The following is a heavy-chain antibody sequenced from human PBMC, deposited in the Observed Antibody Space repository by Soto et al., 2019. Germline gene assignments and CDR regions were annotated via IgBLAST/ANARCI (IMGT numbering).Heavy chain of an antibody. CDR1: GYTFTSYA. Sequence: ASVKVSCKASGYTFTSYAMHWVRQAPGQRLEWMGWINAGNGNTKYSQKFQGRFTITRDTSASTAYMELSSLSFEDTAVYYCARDLGGWPDYWGQGTLVTVSS. D-gene: IGHD2-15*01. J-gene: IGHJ4*02. CDR3: ARDLGGWPDY. V-gene: IGHV1-3*01. CDR2: INAGNGNT.